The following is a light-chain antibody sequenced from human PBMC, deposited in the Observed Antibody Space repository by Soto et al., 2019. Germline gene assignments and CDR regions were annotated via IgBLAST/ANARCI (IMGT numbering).Light chain of an antibody. V-gene: IGKV3-20*01. CDR2: GAS. CDR1: ESISRDY. CDR3: QQYGGVPYT. J-gene: IGKJ2*01. Sequence: EIVLTQSPGTLSLSPGQRATLSCRASESISRDYLAWYQQRLGQAPRLLIFGASSGATGIPDRFSGSGSGTDFTLTISRLEPEDFAIYYCQQYGGVPYTFGQGTKWIS.